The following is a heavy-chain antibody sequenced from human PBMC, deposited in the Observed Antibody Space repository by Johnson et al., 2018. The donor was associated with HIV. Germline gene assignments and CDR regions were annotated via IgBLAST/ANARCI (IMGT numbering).Heavy chain of an antibody. CDR1: GFTFSSYA. J-gene: IGHJ3*02. Sequence: VQLVESGGGVVQPGRSLRLSCAASGFTFSSYAMSWVRQAPGKGLEWVSAISGSGGSTYYADSVKGRFTISRDNSKNTLYLQMNSLRAEDTAVDYCARDRPIAAAGHDAFDIWGQGTMVTVSS. D-gene: IGHD6-13*01. CDR3: ARDRPIAAAGHDAFDI. V-gene: IGHV3-23*04. CDR2: ISGSGGST.